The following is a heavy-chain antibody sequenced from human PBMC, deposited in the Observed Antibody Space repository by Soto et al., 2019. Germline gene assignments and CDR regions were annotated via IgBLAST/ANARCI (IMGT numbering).Heavy chain of an antibody. CDR1: GYTLTNYA. D-gene: IGHD2-15*01. CDR3: ARDCTGGSCFCIY. J-gene: IGHJ4*02. Sequence: ASVKVSCKASGYTLTNYAISWVRQAPGQGPEWMGWINTYNGNSNYAQKFQGRVTMTTDTSTNTAYMELRSLTSDDTAVYYCARDCTGGSCFCIYWGQGTLVTFSS. V-gene: IGHV1-18*01. CDR2: INTYNGNS.